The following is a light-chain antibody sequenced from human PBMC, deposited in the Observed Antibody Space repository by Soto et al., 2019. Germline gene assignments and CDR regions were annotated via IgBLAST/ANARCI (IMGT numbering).Light chain of an antibody. CDR2: GAS. CDR3: QQRSNWPPIT. Sequence: EIVLTQSPGTLSLSPGERATLSCRASQSVSRSYLAWYQQKPGQAPRLLIYGASSRATGIPDRFSGSGSGTDFTLTISRLDPEDFAVYYCQQRSNWPPITFGQGTRLEI. V-gene: IGKV3D-20*02. J-gene: IGKJ5*01. CDR1: QSVSRSY.